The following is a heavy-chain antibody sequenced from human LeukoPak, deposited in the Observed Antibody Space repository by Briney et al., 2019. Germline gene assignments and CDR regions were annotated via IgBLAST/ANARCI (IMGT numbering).Heavy chain of an antibody. CDR1: GFTFSSYA. Sequence: GGSLRLSCAASGFTFSSYAMSWVRQAPGKGLVWVSRINSDGSSTSYADSVKGRFTISRDNAKNTLYLQMNSLRAEDTAVYYCASGTNIVATTYYFDYWGQGTLVTVSS. CDR3: ASGTNIVATTYYFDY. CDR2: INSDGSST. D-gene: IGHD5-12*01. V-gene: IGHV3-74*01. J-gene: IGHJ4*02.